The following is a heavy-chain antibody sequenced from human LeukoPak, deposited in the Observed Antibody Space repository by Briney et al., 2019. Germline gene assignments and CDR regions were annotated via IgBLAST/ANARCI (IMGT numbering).Heavy chain of an antibody. CDR3: ARDDDWNYWFDP. Sequence: SETLSLTCTVSGGSISSSSYYWGWIRQPPGKGLEWIGSIYYSGSTYYNPSLKSRVTISVDTSKNQFSLKLSSVTAADTAVHYCARDDDWNYWFDPWGQGTLVTVSS. D-gene: IGHD1-7*01. CDR2: IYYSGST. CDR1: GGSISSSSYY. V-gene: IGHV4-39*07. J-gene: IGHJ5*02.